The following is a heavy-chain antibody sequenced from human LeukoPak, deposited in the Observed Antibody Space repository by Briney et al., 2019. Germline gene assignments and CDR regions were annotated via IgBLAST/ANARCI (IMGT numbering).Heavy chain of an antibody. CDR3: AGVRQWLVRGYFDY. Sequence: ASVKVSCKASGYTFTGYYMHWVRQAPGQGLEWMGWINPNSGGTNYAQKFQGRVTMTRDTSISTAYMELSRLRSDDTAVYYCAGVRQWLVRGYFDYWGQGTLVTVSS. D-gene: IGHD6-19*01. V-gene: IGHV1-2*02. J-gene: IGHJ4*02. CDR2: INPNSGGT. CDR1: GYTFTGYY.